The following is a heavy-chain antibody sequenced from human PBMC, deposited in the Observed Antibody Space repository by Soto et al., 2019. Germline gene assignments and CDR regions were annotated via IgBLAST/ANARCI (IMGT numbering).Heavy chain of an antibody. J-gene: IGHJ6*02. CDR1: GGSISSGGYY. CDR2: IYYSGST. Sequence: SETLSLTCTVSGGSISSGGYYWSWISKHPGKGLEWIGYIYYSGSTYYNPSFKSRVTISVDTSKNQFSLKLNSVTAADTAVYYCARDLWGYCGTDCYPLDVWGQGTTVTVSS. D-gene: IGHD2-21*02. CDR3: ARDLWGYCGTDCYPLDV. V-gene: IGHV4-61*08.